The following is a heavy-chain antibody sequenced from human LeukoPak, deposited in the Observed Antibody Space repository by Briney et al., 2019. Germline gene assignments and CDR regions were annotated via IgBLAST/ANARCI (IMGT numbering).Heavy chain of an antibody. D-gene: IGHD3-22*01. J-gene: IGHJ4*02. V-gene: IGHV3-66*01. CDR2: IYSGGSE. CDR3: ARDMAGDYYDSGSYGYFDY. CDR1: GFSLSSNY. Sequence: GGSLRLSCAASGFSLSSNYMSWVRQAPGKGLEWVSVIYSGGSEYYSDSVKGRFTISRDHLKNRLYLQMNSLRAEDTAVYYCARDMAGDYYDSGSYGYFDYWGQGTLVTVSS.